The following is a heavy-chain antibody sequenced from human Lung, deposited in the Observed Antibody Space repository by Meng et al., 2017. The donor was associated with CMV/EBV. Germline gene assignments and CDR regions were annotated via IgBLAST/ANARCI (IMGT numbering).Heavy chain of an antibody. J-gene: IGHJ4*02. D-gene: IGHD3/OR15-3a*01. CDR3: ARDWALIGLVN. CDR2: VRYDGTNK. Sequence: GESLKISCAASGFTFSSYGMHWVRQAPGKGLEWVAFVRYDGTNKYYADSVKGRFTISRDNSKNTLSLQMNSLRGEDTAVYYCARDWALIGLVNWGQGTLVTVSS. V-gene: IGHV3-30*02. CDR1: GFTFSSYG.